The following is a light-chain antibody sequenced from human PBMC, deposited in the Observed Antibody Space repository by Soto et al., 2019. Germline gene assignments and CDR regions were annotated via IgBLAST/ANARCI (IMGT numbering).Light chain of an antibody. J-gene: IGKJ4*01. CDR1: QSVSSY. V-gene: IGKV3-11*01. Sequence: EIVLTHSPATLSLSPGERASLSRRASQSVSSYLAWYQQKPGQAPRLLIYDASNRATGIPARFSGSGSGTDFTLTISSLEPEDFAVYYCQQRSNWPLTFGGGTKVDI. CDR3: QQRSNWPLT. CDR2: DAS.